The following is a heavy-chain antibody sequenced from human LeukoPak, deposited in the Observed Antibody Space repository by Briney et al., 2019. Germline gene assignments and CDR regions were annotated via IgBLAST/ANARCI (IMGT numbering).Heavy chain of an antibody. Sequence: GGSLRLSGAASGFTFSSFTMNWARQVPGKGLEWISYISLGNSTMFYADSVKGRFTISRDNAKNSLYLQMNSLRDDDTAVYYCARVGNGRSWDYWGQGTLVSVSS. J-gene: IGHJ4*02. CDR2: ISLGNSTM. V-gene: IGHV3-48*02. CDR1: GFTFSSFT. CDR3: ARVGNGRSWDY. D-gene: IGHD2-15*01.